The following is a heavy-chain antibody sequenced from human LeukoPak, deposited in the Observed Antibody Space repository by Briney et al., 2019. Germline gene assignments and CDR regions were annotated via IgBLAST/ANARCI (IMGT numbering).Heavy chain of an antibody. D-gene: IGHD3-3*01. CDR3: ASTPLSDLDV. V-gene: IGHV4-59*01. CDR1: DDSITDYY. Sequence: PSETLSLTCIVSDDSITDYYWSWIRQPPGKGLGWVGYIFHKGYTNYNPSLKSRVTISMDTSKKQFSLTLKSVTAADTAVYYCASTPLSDLDVWGQGTTVIVTS. CDR2: IFHKGYT. J-gene: IGHJ6*02.